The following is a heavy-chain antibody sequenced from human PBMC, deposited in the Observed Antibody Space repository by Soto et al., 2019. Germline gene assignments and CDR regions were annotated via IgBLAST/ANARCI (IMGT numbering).Heavy chain of an antibody. Sequence: QVQLVQSGAEVKMPGASVKVSCKASGYTVTSYGINWVRQATGHGLEWMGGMKPNSGNTGYAQKFQGRVTMTSNPSMSTPHMQLNSQGSEDTAADYCASGPVSGYCSGGVCYRADYWGQGTLVTVSS. D-gene: IGHD2-15*01. CDR2: MKPNSGNT. CDR3: ASGPVSGYCSGGVCYRADY. CDR1: GYTVTSYG. J-gene: IGHJ4*02. V-gene: IGHV1-8*01.